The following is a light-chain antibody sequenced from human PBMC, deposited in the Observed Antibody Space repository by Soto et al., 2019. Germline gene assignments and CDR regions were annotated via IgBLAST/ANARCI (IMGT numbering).Light chain of an antibody. CDR2: KAS. J-gene: IGKJ1*01. CDR3: QQYWT. CDR1: QSISSW. V-gene: IGKV1-5*03. Sequence: DIQMTQSPSTLSASVGDRVTITCRASQSISSWLAWYQRKPGKAPKLLIYKASSLESGVPSRFSGSGSGTEFTLTISSLQPDDFATYYCQQYWTFGQGTKVEIK.